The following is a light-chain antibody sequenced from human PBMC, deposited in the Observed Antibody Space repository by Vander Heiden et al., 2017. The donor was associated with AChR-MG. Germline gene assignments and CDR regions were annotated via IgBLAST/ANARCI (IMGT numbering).Light chain of an antibody. Sequence: DIVLTQSPDSLAGSLGERATIHCKSSQRVLYSSNNKNYVSWYHQTPGQPPDLPIYCQPTRQSAVPDRFSGSGYGSDSTLTISSLQVEEGAVYYWQQYYLMPVIFGQGTRLDIK. V-gene: IGKV4-1*01. J-gene: IGKJ5*01. CDR1: QRVLYSSNNKNY. CDR2: CQP. CDR3: QQYYLMPVI.